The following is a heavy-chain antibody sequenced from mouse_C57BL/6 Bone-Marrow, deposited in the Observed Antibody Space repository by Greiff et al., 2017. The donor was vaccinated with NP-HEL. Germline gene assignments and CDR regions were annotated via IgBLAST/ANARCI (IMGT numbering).Heavy chain of an antibody. CDR3: ARRGWPHYYAMDY. D-gene: IGHD1-1*02. CDR2: IHPNSGST. J-gene: IGHJ4*01. CDR1: GYTFTSYW. Sequence: QVQLKQPGAELVKPGASVKLSCKASGYTFTSYWMHWVKQRPGQGLEWIGMIHPNSGSTNYNEKFKSKATLTVDKSSSTAYMQLSSLTSEDSAVYYCARRGWPHYYAMDYWGQGTSVTVSS. V-gene: IGHV1-64*01.